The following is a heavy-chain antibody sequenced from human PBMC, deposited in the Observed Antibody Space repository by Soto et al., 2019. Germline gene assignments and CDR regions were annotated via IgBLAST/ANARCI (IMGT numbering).Heavy chain of an antibody. D-gene: IGHD3-10*01. J-gene: IGHJ5*02. CDR2: ISSSSSVI. Sequence: PGGSLRLSCVDSGFSMYDYGMNWARQAPGKGLEWVSYISSSSSVIYYADSVKGRFTISRDNAKNSVYLQMNRVRDEDTAVYYCARDFLSGKPWGQGTLVTVSS. CDR1: GFSMYDYG. V-gene: IGHV3-48*02. CDR3: ARDFLSGKP.